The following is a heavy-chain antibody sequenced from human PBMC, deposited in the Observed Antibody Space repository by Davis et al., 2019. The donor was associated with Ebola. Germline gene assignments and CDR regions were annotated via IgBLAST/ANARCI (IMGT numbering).Heavy chain of an antibody. CDR2: IYHSGTT. J-gene: IGHJ3*02. V-gene: IGHV4-30-2*01. CDR3: ARAPDALDI. Sequence: PSETLSLTCAVSGGSISSGAYSWGWFRQPPGKGLEWIGYIYHSGTTYYNPSLKSRVTISVDTSKNQFSLKLSSVTAADTAVYYCARAPDALDIWGQGTMVTVSS. CDR1: GGSISSGAYS.